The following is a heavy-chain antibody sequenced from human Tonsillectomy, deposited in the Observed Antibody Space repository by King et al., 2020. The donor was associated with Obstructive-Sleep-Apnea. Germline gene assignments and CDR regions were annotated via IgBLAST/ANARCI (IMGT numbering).Heavy chain of an antibody. J-gene: IGHJ4*02. CDR3: ARRMEEGRLDS. D-gene: IGHD3-10*01. CDR1: GFTFSDYY. V-gene: IGHV3-72*01. CDR2: SRNKVNSYTT. Sequence: VQLVESGGGLVQPGGSLRLSCTVSGFTFSDYYMDWVRQAPGKGLEWVGRSRNKVNSYTTEYAASVKGRFTISRDASKNSLYLQMNTLTTEDTAMYYCARRMEEGRLDSWGQGTLVTVSS.